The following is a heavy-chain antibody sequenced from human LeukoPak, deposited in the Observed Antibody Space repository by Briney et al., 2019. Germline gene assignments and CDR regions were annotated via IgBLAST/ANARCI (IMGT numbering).Heavy chain of an antibody. J-gene: IGHJ4*02. CDR1: GFTLSRYS. D-gene: IGHD6-19*01. Sequence: PGGSLRLSCAASGFTLSRYSMNWVRQAPGKGLEWVSYISSISSTTYYADAVKGRFTISRDNAKNSLYLQMNSLRVEDTAVYYCARDRGQGWAFDYWGQGTLVTVSS. V-gene: IGHV3-48*01. CDR3: ARDRGQGWAFDY. CDR2: ISSISSTT.